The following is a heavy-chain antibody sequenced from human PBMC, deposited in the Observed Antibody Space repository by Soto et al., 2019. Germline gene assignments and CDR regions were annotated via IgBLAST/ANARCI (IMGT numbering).Heavy chain of an antibody. J-gene: IGHJ5*02. CDR3: AREVPAAIPWFDP. CDR2: IYHSGST. CDR1: GGSISSSNW. V-gene: IGHV4-4*02. D-gene: IGHD2-2*01. Sequence: SETLSLTCTVSGGSISSSNWWSWVRQPPGKGLEWIGEIYHSGSTNYNPSLKSRVTISVDKSKNQFSLKLSSVTAADTAVYYCAREVPAAIPWFDPWGQGTLVTVSS.